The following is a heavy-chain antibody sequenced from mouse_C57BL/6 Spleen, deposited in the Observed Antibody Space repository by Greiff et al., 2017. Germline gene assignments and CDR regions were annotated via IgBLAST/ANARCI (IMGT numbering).Heavy chain of an antibody. Sequence: QVQLQQSGPELVKPGASVTISCKASGYAFSRSWMNWVKQRPGKGLKWIGRIYPGDGDTNYNGKFKGKATLTADKTSSTAYMQLSSLTSEDSAVTVCAREDYVSSVYDAMDYWGQGTSVTVSS. CDR3: AREDYVSSVYDAMDY. J-gene: IGHJ4*01. D-gene: IGHD1-1*01. CDR2: IYPGDGDT. V-gene: IGHV1-82*01. CDR1: GYAFSRSW.